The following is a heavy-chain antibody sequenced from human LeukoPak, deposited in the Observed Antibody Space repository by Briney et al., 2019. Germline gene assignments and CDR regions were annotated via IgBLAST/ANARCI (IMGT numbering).Heavy chain of an antibody. V-gene: IGHV1-18*01. Sequence: ASVKVSCKPSGYSFTRNGISWVRQAPGQGLEWMAWISANSGNTNYAQNFQDRVTLTTDTSTRTAYMELRSLRSDDTAVYYCARDVNYAFDYWGQGTLVTVSS. CDR3: ARDVNYAFDY. CDR2: ISANSGNT. D-gene: IGHD3-16*01. J-gene: IGHJ4*02. CDR1: GYSFTRNG.